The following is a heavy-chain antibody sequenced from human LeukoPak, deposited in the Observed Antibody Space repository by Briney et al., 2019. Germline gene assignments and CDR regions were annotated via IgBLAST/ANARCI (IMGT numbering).Heavy chain of an antibody. D-gene: IGHD3-10*01. CDR3: AREADNTMVRGASFDQ. CDR1: GFTVTTKS. J-gene: IGHJ4*02. CDR2: FYSPGST. Sequence: GGSLRLSCAASGFTVTTKSMAWVRQAPGRGLEWVSVFYSPGSTYYADSVHGRFTISRDNSLNTLFLQMNSLRVEDTAVYFCAREADNTMVRGASFDQWGQGTLVTVSS. V-gene: IGHV3-53*01.